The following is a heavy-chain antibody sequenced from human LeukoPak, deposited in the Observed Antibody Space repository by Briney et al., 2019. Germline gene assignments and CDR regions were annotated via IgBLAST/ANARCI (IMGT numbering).Heavy chain of an antibody. CDR1: GFSVSSNY. CDR2: IYSDGST. J-gene: IGHJ4*02. Sequence: SGGSLRLSCAASGFSVSSNYISWVRQAPGKGLEWVSVIYSDGSTKYADSVKARFTISRDNSKNTVYLQMNSLRVEDTAVYYSARATLDNWGQGTLVTVSS. V-gene: IGHV3-53*01. CDR3: ARATLDN.